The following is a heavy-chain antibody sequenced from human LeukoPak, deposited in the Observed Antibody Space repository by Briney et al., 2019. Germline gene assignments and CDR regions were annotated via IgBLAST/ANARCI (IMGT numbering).Heavy chain of an antibody. CDR1: GFTFSNYV. CDR2: IRGDGGST. J-gene: IGHJ5*01. D-gene: IGHD3-9*01. CDR3: ARLPTGYPNWFDL. Sequence: QTGGSLRLSCAASGFTFSNYVMSWVRQAPGKGLEWVSGIRGDGGSTYYADSVKGRFTISRDNSKNTLYLQMNSLRAEDTAVYYCARLPTGYPNWFDLWGQGTLVAVSS. V-gene: IGHV3-23*01.